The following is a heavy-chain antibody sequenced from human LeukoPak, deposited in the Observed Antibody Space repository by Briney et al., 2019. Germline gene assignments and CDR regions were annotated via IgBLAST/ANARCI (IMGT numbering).Heavy chain of an antibody. D-gene: IGHD3-10*01. CDR1: GFTFSSYE. J-gene: IGHJ4*02. Sequence: PGGSLRLSCAASGFTFSSYEMNWVRQAPGKGLEWVSYISSSGSSIYYADPVKGRFTISRDNAKNSLYLQMNSLRAEDTAVYHCVRQYYYGSGSYLWAPDYWGQGTLVTVSS. CDR3: VRQYYYGSGSYLWAPDY. V-gene: IGHV3-48*03. CDR2: ISSSGSSI.